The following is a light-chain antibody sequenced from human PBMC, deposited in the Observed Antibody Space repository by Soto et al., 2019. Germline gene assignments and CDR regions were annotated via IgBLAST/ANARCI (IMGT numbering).Light chain of an antibody. CDR3: VSYTSSTTYV. Sequence: QSALTQPASVSDSPGQSITISCTGTSSDVGGSNFVSWYQQHPGKPPKLIIYDVANRPSGVSNRFSGSKSGGTDSLIISRLQTEDEADYYCVSYTSSTTYVFGTGTKLTVL. CDR2: DVA. V-gene: IGLV2-14*03. CDR1: SSDVGGSNF. J-gene: IGLJ1*01.